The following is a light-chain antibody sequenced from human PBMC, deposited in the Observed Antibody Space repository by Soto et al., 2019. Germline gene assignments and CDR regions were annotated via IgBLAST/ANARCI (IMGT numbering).Light chain of an antibody. J-gene: IGKJ3*01. CDR2: GAS. V-gene: IGKV3-20*01. CDR3: QQHCSSPFT. Sequence: EIVLTQSPGTLSLSPGERATLSCWASQSVTSSYLAWYQQKPGQAPRLLIYGASSRAPGIPDRFSGSGSGADFTLTISSLEPEDFAVYYCQQHCSSPFTFGPGTKVDSK. CDR1: QSVTSSY.